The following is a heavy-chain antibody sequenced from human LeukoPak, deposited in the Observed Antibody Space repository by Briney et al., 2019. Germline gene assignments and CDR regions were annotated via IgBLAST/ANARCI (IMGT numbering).Heavy chain of an antibody. Sequence: SETLSLTCSVGGDYINNGGHYWSWIRQPPGKALEYIGYISHRGSTYYNPSLKSRLTISVDGSRNQFSLKLRSVTAADTAVYYCARSEDSGSYFSFDYWGQGTLVTVSS. D-gene: IGHD1-26*01. CDR3: ARSEDSGSYFSFDY. CDR2: ISHRGST. V-gene: IGHV4-30-2*01. CDR1: GDYINNGGHY. J-gene: IGHJ4*02.